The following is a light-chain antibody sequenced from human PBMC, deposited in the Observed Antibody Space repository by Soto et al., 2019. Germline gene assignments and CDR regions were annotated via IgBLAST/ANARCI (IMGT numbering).Light chain of an antibody. CDR1: QSVSTY. CDR3: QQYKDWPPIT. CDR2: DTS. J-gene: IGKJ5*01. Sequence: EIVLTQSPATLSLSPGERATLSCMASQSVSTYFAWYQQKPGQSPRLLIYDTSNRATGIPARFSGSGSGTDFTLTISSLEPEDFAVYYCQQYKDWPPITFGQGTRLEIK. V-gene: IGKV3-11*01.